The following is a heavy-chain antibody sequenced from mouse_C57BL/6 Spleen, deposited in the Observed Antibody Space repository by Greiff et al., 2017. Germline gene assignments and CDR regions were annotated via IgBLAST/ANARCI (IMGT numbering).Heavy chain of an antibody. D-gene: IGHD4-1*01. V-gene: IGHV1-63*01. CDR2: IYPGGGYT. CDR1: GYTFTNYW. CDR3: AKLGPRDDFDY. J-gene: IGHJ2*01. Sequence: VMLVESGAELVRPGTSVKMSCKASGYTFTNYWIGWAKQRPGHGLEWIGDIYPGGGYTNYNEKFKGKATLTADKSSSTAYMQFSSLTSEDSAIYYCAKLGPRDDFDYWGQGTTLTVSS.